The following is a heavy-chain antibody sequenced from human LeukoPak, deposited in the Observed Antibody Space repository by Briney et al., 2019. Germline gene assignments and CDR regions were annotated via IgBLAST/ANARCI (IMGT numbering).Heavy chain of an antibody. V-gene: IGHV3-74*01. Sequence: PGGSLRLSCAASGFTFSSYWMHWVRQAPGKGLVWFSRINSDGSSTSYADSVKGRFTISRDNAKNTLYLQMNSLRAEDTAVYYCARQRIAAAAPLDYWGQGTLVTVSS. CDR2: INSDGSST. CDR1: GFTFSSYW. D-gene: IGHD6-13*01. CDR3: ARQRIAAAAPLDY. J-gene: IGHJ4*02.